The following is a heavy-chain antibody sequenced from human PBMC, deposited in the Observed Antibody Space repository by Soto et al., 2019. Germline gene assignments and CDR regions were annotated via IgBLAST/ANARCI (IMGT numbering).Heavy chain of an antibody. J-gene: IGHJ4*02. CDR2: ISAYNGNT. D-gene: IGHD3-3*01. V-gene: IGHV1-18*01. CDR1: GYTFTSCG. Sequence: ASVKFSCNASGYTFTSCGISWVRQTPGQGLEWMGWISAYNGNTNYAQKLQGRVTMTTDTSTSTAYMELRSLRSDDTAVFYCSTAWWIFGVDTNPHDYWGQGTLVTVSS. CDR3: STAWWIFGVDTNPHDY.